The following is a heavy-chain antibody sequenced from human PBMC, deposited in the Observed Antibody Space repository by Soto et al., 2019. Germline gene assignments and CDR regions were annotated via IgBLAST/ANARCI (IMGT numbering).Heavy chain of an antibody. CDR3: ARGGYSYGPFGYYYYGMDV. CDR1: GGSISSGGYY. CDR2: IYYSGST. V-gene: IGHV4-31*03. J-gene: IGHJ6*02. D-gene: IGHD5-18*01. Sequence: QVQLQESGPGLVKPSQTLSLTCTVSGGSISSGGYYWSWIRQHPGKGLEWIGYIYYSGSTYYNPSLKSRVTISVDTSKNQFSLKLSSVTAADTAVYYCARGGYSYGPFGYYYYGMDVWGQGTTVTVSS.